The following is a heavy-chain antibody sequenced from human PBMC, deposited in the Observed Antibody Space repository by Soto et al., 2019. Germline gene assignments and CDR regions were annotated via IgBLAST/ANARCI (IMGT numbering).Heavy chain of an antibody. D-gene: IGHD6-19*01. CDR3: LRGGSLQWLVPEDY. V-gene: IGHV3-49*03. J-gene: IGHJ4*02. Sequence: EVQLVESGGGLVQPGRSLRLSCTASGFTFRDYAMSWFRQAPGKGLEWVGFIRSKTYGGTTEYAASVKGRFTISTDDSKTIASLQMNSLKTEDTAVYYCLRGGSLQWLVPEDYWGQGTLVTVSS. CDR2: IRSKTYGGTT. CDR1: GFTFRDYA.